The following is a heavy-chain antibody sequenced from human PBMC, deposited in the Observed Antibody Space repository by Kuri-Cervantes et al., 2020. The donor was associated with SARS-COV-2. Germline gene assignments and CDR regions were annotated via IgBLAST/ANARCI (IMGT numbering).Heavy chain of an antibody. J-gene: IGHJ6*02. CDR2: INSDGSNK. D-gene: IGHD2-15*01. Sequence: GEYLKIHCAASGFTFSRSGMHWLRQAPGKGLVWVSRINSDGSNKSYADSVKGRFTISRDNAKNTLYLQMNSLRPEDTAVYYCARDLTLGYCSGGSCYYYYYGMDVWGQGTTVTVSS. V-gene: IGHV3-74*01. CDR1: GFTFSRSG. CDR3: ARDLTLGYCSGGSCYYYYYGMDV.